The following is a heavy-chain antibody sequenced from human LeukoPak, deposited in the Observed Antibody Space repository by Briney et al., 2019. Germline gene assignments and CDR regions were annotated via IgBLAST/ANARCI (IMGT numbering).Heavy chain of an antibody. CDR2: IYYSGAT. Sequence: SSETLSLTCTVSGGSISSSIYYWAWIRQPPGKGLEWIGSIYYSGATYYNPSLKSRVTISIDTSKNQFSLKLSSVTAADTAVYYCATPYSGGYHGLDIWGQGTMVSVSS. CDR1: GGSISSSIYY. CDR3: ATPYSGGYHGLDI. D-gene: IGHD1-26*01. J-gene: IGHJ3*02. V-gene: IGHV4-39*01.